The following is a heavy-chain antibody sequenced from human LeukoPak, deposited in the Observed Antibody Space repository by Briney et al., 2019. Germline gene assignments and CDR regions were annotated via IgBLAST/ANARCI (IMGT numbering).Heavy chain of an antibody. CDR3: ARDKQVGATHFDF. J-gene: IGHJ4*02. CDR1: GFTFSSYS. Sequence: GGSLRLSCAASGFTFSSYSMNWVRQAPGKGLEWVSFIRYDGSNEYYADSVRGRFTISRDNSKNTLYLQMNSLRAEDTAVYYCARDKQVGATHFDFWGRGTLVTVSS. V-gene: IGHV3-30*02. D-gene: IGHD1-26*01. CDR2: IRYDGSNE.